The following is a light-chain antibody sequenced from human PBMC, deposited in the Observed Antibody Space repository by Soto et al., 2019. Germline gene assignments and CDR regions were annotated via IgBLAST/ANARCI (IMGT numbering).Light chain of an antibody. V-gene: IGKV1-33*01. CDR3: QQYDYLPLT. J-gene: IGKJ4*01. CDR2: DAS. Sequence: DVQINQYLASLSASGGGRVTITCEATQGISDFLNGYQQKPGKAPKLLIYDASNLETEVPSRFSGGGSGTDFTFTISSLQPEDIATYYCQQYDYLPLTFGGGTKVDI. CDR1: QGISDF.